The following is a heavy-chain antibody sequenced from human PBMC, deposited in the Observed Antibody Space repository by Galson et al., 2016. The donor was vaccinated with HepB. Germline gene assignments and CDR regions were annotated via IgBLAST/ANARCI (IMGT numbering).Heavy chain of an antibody. D-gene: IGHD3-16*01. J-gene: IGHJ2*01. Sequence: SVKVSCKASGYSFTSYYMHWVRQAPGQGLEWMGIINPSGGTTRYAQKFQGRVTMTSDTSTSTVYMEVSSLRSDDTAVNHCAIFTGRRYFELWGRGTLVTVSS. CDR3: AIFTGRRYFEL. CDR2: INPSGGTT. CDR1: GYSFTSYY. V-gene: IGHV1-46*01.